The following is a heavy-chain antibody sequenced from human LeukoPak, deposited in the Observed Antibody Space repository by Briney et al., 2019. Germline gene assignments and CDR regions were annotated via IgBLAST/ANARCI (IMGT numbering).Heavy chain of an antibody. J-gene: IGHJ4*02. CDR1: GGSFSGYY. V-gene: IGHV4-34*01. CDR2: INHSGST. CDR3: ARGTPFDY. Sequence: SETLSLTCAVYGGSFSGYYWSWIRQPPGKGLEWIGEINHSGSTNYNPSLKSRVTISVDTSKNQFSLKLSSVTAADTAVYYCARGTPFDYWGQGTLVTVSS.